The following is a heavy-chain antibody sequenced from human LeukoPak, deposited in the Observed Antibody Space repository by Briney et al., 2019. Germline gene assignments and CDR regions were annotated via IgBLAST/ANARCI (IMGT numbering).Heavy chain of an antibody. J-gene: IGHJ4*02. CDR2: IYYSGST. CDR1: GGSFSGYY. Sequence: PSETLSLTCAFYGGSFSGYYWSWIRQPPGKGLEWIGSIYYSGSTYYNPSLKSRVTISVDTSKNQFSLKLSSVTAADTAVYYCARAPYYYDSSGYFFDYWGQGTLVTVSS. V-gene: IGHV4-34*01. D-gene: IGHD3-22*01. CDR3: ARAPYYYDSSGYFFDY.